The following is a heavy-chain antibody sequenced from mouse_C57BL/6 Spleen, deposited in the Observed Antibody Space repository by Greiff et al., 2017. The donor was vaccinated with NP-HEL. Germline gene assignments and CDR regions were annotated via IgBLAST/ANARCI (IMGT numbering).Heavy chain of an antibody. CDR2: IYPGDGDT. V-gene: IGHV1-80*01. D-gene: IGHD2-4*01. CDR1: GYAFSSYW. CDR3: ARGTYDYDVGQGY. J-gene: IGHJ4*01. Sequence: QVQLQQSGAELVKPGASVKISCKASGYAFSSYWMNWVKQRPGKGLEWIGQIYPGDGDTNYNGKFKGKATLTADKSSSTAYMQLSSLTSEDSAVYFWARGTYDYDVGQGYWGQGTSVTVSS.